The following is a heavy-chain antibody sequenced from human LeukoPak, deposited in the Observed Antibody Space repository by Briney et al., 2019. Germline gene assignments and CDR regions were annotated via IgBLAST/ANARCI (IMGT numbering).Heavy chain of an antibody. CDR3: AKDWGSGSYQPDAFDI. CDR1: EFTFNNYA. J-gene: IGHJ3*02. V-gene: IGHV3-23*01. Sequence: GGSLRLSCAASEFTFNNYAMSWVRQAPGKGLEWVSTISGSGGSTYYADSVKGRFTISRDNSKNTLYLQMNSLRAEDTAVYYCAKDWGSGSYQPDAFDIWGQGTMVTVSS. D-gene: IGHD1-26*01. CDR2: ISGSGGST.